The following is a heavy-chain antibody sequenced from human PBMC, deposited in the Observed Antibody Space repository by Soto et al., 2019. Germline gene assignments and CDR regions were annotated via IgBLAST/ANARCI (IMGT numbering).Heavy chain of an antibody. CDR1: GFTFSSYG. CDR2: ISYDGSNK. CDR3: AKDGGYCSGGSCYNWFDP. J-gene: IGHJ5*02. D-gene: IGHD2-15*01. Sequence: QVQLVESGGGVVQPGRSLRLSCAASGFTFSSYGMHWVRQAPGKGLEWVAVISYDGSNKYYADSVKGRFTISRDNSKNTLYLQMNSLRAEDTAVYYCAKDGGYCSGGSCYNWFDPWGQGTLFTVSS. V-gene: IGHV3-30*18.